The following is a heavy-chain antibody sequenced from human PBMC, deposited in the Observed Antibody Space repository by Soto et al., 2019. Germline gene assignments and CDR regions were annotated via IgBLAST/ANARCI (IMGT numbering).Heavy chain of an antibody. D-gene: IGHD3-16*01. Sequence: GGSLRLSCAASGFTFSSYAMSWVRQAPGKGLEWVSAISGSGGSTYYADSVKGRLTISRDNSKNTLYLQVNSLRAEDTAVYYCAKDRLKVPPEPFDYWGQGTLVTVSS. J-gene: IGHJ4*02. CDR2: ISGSGGST. CDR3: AKDRLKVPPEPFDY. CDR1: GFTFSSYA. V-gene: IGHV3-23*01.